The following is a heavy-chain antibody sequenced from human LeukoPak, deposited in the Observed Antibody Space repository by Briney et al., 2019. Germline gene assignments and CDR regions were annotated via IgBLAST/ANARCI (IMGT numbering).Heavy chain of an antibody. CDR3: AKVPAAIAYYYYYMDV. CDR1: GGTFSSYA. D-gene: IGHD2-2*02. V-gene: IGHV1-69*13. Sequence: ASVNVSCTASGGTFSSYAISWVRQAPGQGLEWMGGIIPIFGTANYAQKFQGRVTITADESTSTAYMELSSLRSEDTAVYYCAKVPAAIAYYYYYMDVWGKGTTVTVSS. J-gene: IGHJ6*03. CDR2: IIPIFGTA.